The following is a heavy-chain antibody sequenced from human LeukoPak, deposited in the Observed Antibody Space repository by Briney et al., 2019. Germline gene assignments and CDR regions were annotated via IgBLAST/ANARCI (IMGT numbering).Heavy chain of an antibody. CDR2: ISAYNGDT. J-gene: IGHJ5*02. V-gene: IGHV1-18*01. Sequence: GASVKVSCKTSGYSFASYGISWVRQAPGQGLEWMGWISAYNGDTRYAQHLQGRVSLTTDLSTGTAFMGLRSLTSDDTALYYCARDTALIRTPGGPDSWGQGTLVTVSS. CDR3: ARDTALIRTPGGPDS. CDR1: GYSFASYG. D-gene: IGHD2-8*02.